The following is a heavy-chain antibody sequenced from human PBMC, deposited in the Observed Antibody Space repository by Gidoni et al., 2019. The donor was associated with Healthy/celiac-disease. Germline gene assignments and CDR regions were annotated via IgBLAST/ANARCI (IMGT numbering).Heavy chain of an antibody. V-gene: IGHV3-23*01. CDR2: ISGSGGST. J-gene: IGHJ4*02. D-gene: IGHD3-9*01. CDR1: GFTFSSYA. CDR3: AKVWAFDILTGPDY. Sequence: EVQLLESGGGLVQPGGSLILSCAASGFTFSSYAMSWVRQAPGKGLEWVSAISGSGGSTYYADSVKGRFTIARDNAKNTLYLQMNSLRAEDTAVYYCAKVWAFDILTGPDYWGQGTLVTVSS.